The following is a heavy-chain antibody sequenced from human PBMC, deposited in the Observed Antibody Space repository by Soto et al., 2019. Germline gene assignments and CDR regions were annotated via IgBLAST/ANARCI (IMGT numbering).Heavy chain of an antibody. V-gene: IGHV4-59*01. CDR3: AGDTVTSGRYYYMDV. CDR2: IYYSGST. Sequence: SETLSLTCTVSGGSISSYYWSWIRQPPGKGLEWIGYIYYSGSTNYNPSLKSRVTISVDTSKNQFSLKLSSVTAADTAVYYCAGDTVTSGRYYYMDVWGKGTTVTVSS. D-gene: IGHD4-4*01. CDR1: GGSISSYY. J-gene: IGHJ6*03.